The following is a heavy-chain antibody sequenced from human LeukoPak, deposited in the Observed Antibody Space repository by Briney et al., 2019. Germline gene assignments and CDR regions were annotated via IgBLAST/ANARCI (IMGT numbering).Heavy chain of an antibody. J-gene: IGHJ4*02. CDR1: GGSFSGYY. CDR3: ARDRNRLVD. Sequence: PSETLSLTCAVYGGSFSGYYWSWIRQPPGKGLEWIGEINHSGSTNYNPSLKSRVTISVDTSKNQFSLKLSSVTAADTAVYYCARDRNRLVDWGQGTLVTVSS. V-gene: IGHV4-34*01. D-gene: IGHD3-9*01. CDR2: INHSGST.